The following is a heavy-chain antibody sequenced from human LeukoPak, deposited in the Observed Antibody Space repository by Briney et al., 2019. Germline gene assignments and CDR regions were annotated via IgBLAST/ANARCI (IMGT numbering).Heavy chain of an antibody. CDR2: ISSSSSYI. CDR3: ARVLGYCSGGSCKDYYFDY. CDR1: GFTFSTYW. V-gene: IGHV3-21*01. D-gene: IGHD2-15*01. J-gene: IGHJ4*02. Sequence: GGSLRLSCAASGFTFSTYWMTWVRQAPGKGLEWVSSISSSSSYIYYADSVKGRFTISRDNAKNSLYLQMNSLRAEDTAVYYCARVLGYCSGGSCKDYYFDYWGQGTLVTVSS.